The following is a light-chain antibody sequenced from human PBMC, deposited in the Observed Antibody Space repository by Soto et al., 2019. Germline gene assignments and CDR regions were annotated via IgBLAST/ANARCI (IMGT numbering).Light chain of an antibody. CDR3: QSYDSGLSSLV. CDR2: ENV. CDR1: NSNIGTGYD. V-gene: IGLV1-40*01. Sequence: QSVLTQPPSLSGAPGQRVTIFCTGTNSNIGTGYDVHWYQQLPGKAPRLLIYENVNRPSGVPDRFAASRSGTSASLDITGLQPEDEADYFCQSYDSGLSSLVFGGGTKLTVL. J-gene: IGLJ2*01.